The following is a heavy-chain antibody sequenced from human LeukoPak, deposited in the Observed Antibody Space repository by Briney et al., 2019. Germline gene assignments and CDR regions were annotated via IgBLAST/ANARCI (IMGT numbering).Heavy chain of an antibody. Sequence: PSETLSLTCTVSGGSISSYYWNWIRQPPGKGLEWIGHISYSGSTNYNPSLKSRLTISVDMSKNQFSLKLSSVTAADTAIYYCARTPPIEPYYYVDVWGTGTTVTVSS. CDR1: GGSISSYY. CDR2: ISYSGST. J-gene: IGHJ6*03. V-gene: IGHV4-59*08. CDR3: ARTPPIEPYYYVDV. D-gene: IGHD2-15*01.